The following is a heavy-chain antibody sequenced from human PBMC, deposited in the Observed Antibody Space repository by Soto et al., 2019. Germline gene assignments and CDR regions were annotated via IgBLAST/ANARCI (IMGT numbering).Heavy chain of an antibody. CDR3: AASITMVRGVIIAADY. CDR2: IVVGSGNT. J-gene: IGHJ4*02. Sequence: SVKVSCKASGFTFTSSAVQWVRQARGQRLEWIGWIVVGSGNTNYAQKFQERVTTTRDMSTSTAYMELSSLRSEDTAVYYCAASITMVRGVIIAADYWGQGTLVTVSS. V-gene: IGHV1-58*01. CDR1: GFTFTSSA. D-gene: IGHD3-10*01.